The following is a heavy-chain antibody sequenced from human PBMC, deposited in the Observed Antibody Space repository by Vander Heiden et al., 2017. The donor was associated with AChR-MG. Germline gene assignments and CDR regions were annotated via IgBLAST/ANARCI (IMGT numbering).Heavy chain of an antibody. CDR3: ATRIVVVPAAYDAFDI. CDR2: IYYSGST. J-gene: IGHJ3*02. CDR1: GGSISSGDYY. D-gene: IGHD2-2*01. Sequence: QVQLQESGPGLVKPSQTLSLTCTVPGGSISSGDYYWSWIRQPPGKGLEWIGYIYYSGSTYYNPSLKSRVTISVDTSKNQFSLKLSSVTAADTAVYYCATRIVVVPAAYDAFDIWGQGTMVTVSS. V-gene: IGHV4-30-4*01.